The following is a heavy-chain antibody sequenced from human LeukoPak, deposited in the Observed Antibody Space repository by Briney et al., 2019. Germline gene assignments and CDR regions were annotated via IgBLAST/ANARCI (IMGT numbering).Heavy chain of an antibody. CDR3: ARSRGYYGSGSYSDY. Sequence: ASVKVSCKASGYTFTSYGIIWVRQAPGQGLEWMGWISAYNGNTNYAQKLQGRVTMTTDTSTSTAYMELRSLRSDDTAVYYCARSRGYYGSGSYSDYWGQGTLVTVSS. V-gene: IGHV1-18*01. CDR2: ISAYNGNT. D-gene: IGHD3-10*01. J-gene: IGHJ4*02. CDR1: GYTFTSYG.